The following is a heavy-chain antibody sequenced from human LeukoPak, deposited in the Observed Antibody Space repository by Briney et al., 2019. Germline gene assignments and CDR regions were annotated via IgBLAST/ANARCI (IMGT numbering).Heavy chain of an antibody. CDR2: IKQDGSEK. CDR1: GFRFSSYW. CDR3: DSDGHRFES. Sequence: GGSLRLSCAASGFRFSSYWMSWVRQAPGKGLEWVANIKQDGSEKYYVDSVKGRFTISRDNAKSSVYLQMNSLRAEDTADYYCDSDGHRFESWGQGVRVTVSS. J-gene: IGHJ4*02. V-gene: IGHV3-7*01.